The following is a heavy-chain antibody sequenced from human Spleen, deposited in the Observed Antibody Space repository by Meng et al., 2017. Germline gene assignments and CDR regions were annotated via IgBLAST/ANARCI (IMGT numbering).Heavy chain of an antibody. CDR1: GGPFRGYF. Sequence: LLEGGAGRLEASEALPLACVVSGGPFRGYFWSWIRQPPGKGLEWIGEINHSGSTSYNPSLKSRVTISVDTSKNHFYLKLSSVTAADTAVYYCARSQGPYSGYDLNYWGQGSLVTVSS. D-gene: IGHD5-12*01. CDR2: INHSGST. CDR3: ARSQGPYSGYDLNY. J-gene: IGHJ4*02. V-gene: IGHV4-34*01.